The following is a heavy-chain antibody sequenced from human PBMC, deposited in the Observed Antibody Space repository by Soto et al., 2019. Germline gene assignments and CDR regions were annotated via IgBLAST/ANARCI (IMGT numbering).Heavy chain of an antibody. Sequence: ASVKVSCKASGYLFTAYSMHWVRLAPGQGLEWMGVVNPSGGSTKYAQNFQGRVTMTRDTSTTTIYMELSSLRSDDTAIYYCAREENCSGGTCYSEYFQRWGQGTLVTVSS. V-gene: IGHV1-46*01. D-gene: IGHD2-15*01. CDR1: GYLFTAYS. J-gene: IGHJ1*01. CDR3: AREENCSGGTCYSEYFQR. CDR2: VNPSGGST.